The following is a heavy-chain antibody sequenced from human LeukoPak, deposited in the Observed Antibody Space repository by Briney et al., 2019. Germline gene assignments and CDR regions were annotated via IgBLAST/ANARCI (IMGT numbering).Heavy chain of an antibody. V-gene: IGHV1-18*01. J-gene: IGHJ4*02. CDR3: ARVLRFAPYYFDY. CDR2: ISAYNGNT. CDR1: GYTFTNYG. Sequence: ASVKVSCKASGYTFTNYGVTWVRQAPGQGLGWMGWISAYNGNTDYAQKLQGRVTMTTDTSTSTAYMELRSLRSDDTAVYYCARVLRFAPYYFDYWGQGTLVTVPS. D-gene: IGHD3-3*01.